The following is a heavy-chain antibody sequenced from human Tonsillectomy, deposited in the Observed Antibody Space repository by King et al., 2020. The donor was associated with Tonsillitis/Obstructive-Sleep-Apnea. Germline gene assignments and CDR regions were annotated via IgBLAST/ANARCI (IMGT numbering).Heavy chain of an antibody. CDR3: AELTGGD. Sequence: LQLQESGPGLVKPSEALSLTCIVSGDSISSSSYYWGWVRQPPGKGLEWIGSIYYSGSTYYNPSLESRVTISVDTSKNQFSLKLSSVTAADTAVYYCAELTGGDWGQGTLVTVSS. V-gene: IGHV4-39*01. D-gene: IGHD7-27*01. CDR2: IYYSGST. CDR1: GDSISSSSYY. J-gene: IGHJ4*02.